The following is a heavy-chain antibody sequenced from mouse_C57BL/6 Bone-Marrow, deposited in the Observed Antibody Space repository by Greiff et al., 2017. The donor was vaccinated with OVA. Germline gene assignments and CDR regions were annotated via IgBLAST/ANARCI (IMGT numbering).Heavy chain of an antibody. V-gene: IGHV8-12*01. CDR1: GFSLSTSGMG. CDR2: IYWDDEK. J-gene: IGHJ2*01. D-gene: IGHD2-2*01. CDR3: EGGGGYDGGCFDY. Sequence: SGPGILQPSQSLSLSCSFSGFSLSTSGMGVSWIRQPPGKGLEWLAHIYWDDEKRYNPSLKSRLTISKDTSRNQVFRKITSVDTADTATYSCEGGGGYDGGCFDYWGQGTTLTVSS.